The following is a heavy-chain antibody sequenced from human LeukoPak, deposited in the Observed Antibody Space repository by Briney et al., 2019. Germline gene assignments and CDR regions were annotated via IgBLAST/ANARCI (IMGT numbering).Heavy chain of an antibody. Sequence: PGASVKVSCKASGYTFTSYYMHWVRQAPGQGLEWMGIINPNGGDTSYAQKFQGRLTMTRDTYTNTVYMELTSLRSEDTAVYYCAREVMDNLRFDYWGQGTLVTVSS. CDR1: GYTFTSYY. CDR2: INPNGGDT. CDR3: AREVMDNLRFDY. J-gene: IGHJ4*02. V-gene: IGHV1-46*01. D-gene: IGHD1-14*01.